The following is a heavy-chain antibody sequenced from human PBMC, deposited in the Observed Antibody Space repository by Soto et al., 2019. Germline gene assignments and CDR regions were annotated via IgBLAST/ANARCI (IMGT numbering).Heavy chain of an antibody. V-gene: IGHV5-51*01. CDR2: IYPGDSDT. CDR3: ARLKGSGQKDCGDYGLVSDYYYYMDV. Sequence: GESLKISCKGSGYSFTSYWIGWVRQMPGKGLEWMGIIYPGDSDTRYSPSFQGQVTISADKSISTAYLQWSSLKASDTAMYYCARLKGSGQKDCGDYGLVSDYYYYMDVWGKGTTVTVSS. J-gene: IGHJ6*03. CDR1: GYSFTSYW. D-gene: IGHD4-17*01.